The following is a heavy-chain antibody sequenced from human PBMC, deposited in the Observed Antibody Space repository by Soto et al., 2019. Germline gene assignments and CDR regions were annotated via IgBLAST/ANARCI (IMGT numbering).Heavy chain of an antibody. CDR2: ISAYNGST. CDR1: GYTFTSYG. Sequence: ASVKVSCKASGYTFTSYGISWVRQAPGQGLEWMGWISAYNGSTNYAQKLQGRVTMTTDTSTSTAYMELRSLRSDDTAVYYCARDQRRNYDSSGYYGGSDYWGQGTLVTVSS. D-gene: IGHD3-22*01. J-gene: IGHJ4*02. CDR3: ARDQRRNYDSSGYYGGSDY. V-gene: IGHV1-18*04.